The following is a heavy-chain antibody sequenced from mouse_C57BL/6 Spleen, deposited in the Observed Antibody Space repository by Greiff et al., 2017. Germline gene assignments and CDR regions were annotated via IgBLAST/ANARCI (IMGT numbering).Heavy chain of an antibody. V-gene: IGHV5-6*01. D-gene: IGHD2-1*01. CDR2: ISSGGSYT. CDR1: GFTFSSYG. CDR3: ARHEDGNYVHYAMDY. J-gene: IGHJ4*01. Sequence: EVHLVESGGDLVKPGGSLKLSCAASGFTFSSYGMSWVRQTPDKRLEWVATISSGGSYTYYPDSVKGRFTISRDNAKNTLYLQMSSLKSEDTAMYYCARHEDGNYVHYAMDYWGQGTSVTVSS.